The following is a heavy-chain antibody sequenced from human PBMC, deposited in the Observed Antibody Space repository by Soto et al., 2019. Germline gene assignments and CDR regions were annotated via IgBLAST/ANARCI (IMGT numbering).Heavy chain of an antibody. V-gene: IGHV4-59*01. D-gene: IGHD2-21*02. Sequence: QVRLQESGPGLVKPSETLSLTCTVSGGSIRSYYWSWIRQPPGKGLEWIGYMYNTGSTIYNPSLKSRVTISGDTSTNQFALKLSSVSAADPAVYYCARDLWGYCGADCYPLDGWGQGTTGTASS. CDR2: MYNTGST. J-gene: IGHJ6*01. CDR3: ARDLWGYCGADCYPLDG. CDR1: GGSIRSYY.